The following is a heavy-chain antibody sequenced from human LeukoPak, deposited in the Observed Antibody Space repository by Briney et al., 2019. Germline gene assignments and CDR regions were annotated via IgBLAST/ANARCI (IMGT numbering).Heavy chain of an antibody. CDR2: ISSSSNYI. V-gene: IGHV3-21*01. J-gene: IGHJ4*02. CDR3: ARELVAVSDTVGDF. CDR1: GFTFSIYS. D-gene: IGHD6-19*01. Sequence: GGPLRLSCAASGFTFSIYSMTWVRQAPGKGLEWVSSISSSSNYINHADSVKGRFTISRDNAKNSLYLQMNSLRAEDTAVYYCARELVAVSDTVGDFWGQGTLVTVSS.